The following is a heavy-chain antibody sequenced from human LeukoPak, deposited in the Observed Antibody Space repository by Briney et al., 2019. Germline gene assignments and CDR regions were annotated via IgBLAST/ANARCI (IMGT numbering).Heavy chain of an antibody. CDR3: ASYDIVVVPAASYYYYYMDV. J-gene: IGHJ6*03. Sequence: SVKVSCKASGGTFSSYAISWVRQAPGQGLEWMGGIIPIFGTANYAQKFQGRVTITADKSTSTAYMELSSLRSEDTAVYYCASYDIVVVPAASYYYYYMDVWGKGTTVTVSS. CDR1: GGTFSSYA. CDR2: IIPIFGTA. D-gene: IGHD2-2*01. V-gene: IGHV1-69*06.